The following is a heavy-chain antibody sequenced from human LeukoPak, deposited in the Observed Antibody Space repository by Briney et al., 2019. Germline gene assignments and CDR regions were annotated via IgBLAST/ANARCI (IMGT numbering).Heavy chain of an antibody. Sequence: SETLSLTCTVSGGSISSYYWSWIRQPPGKGLEWIGYIYYSGSTNYNPSLKSRVTISVDTSKNQFSLKLSSVTAADTAVYYCAKGGDDSSGYYPSAFDIWGQGTMVTVSS. J-gene: IGHJ3*02. CDR1: GGSISSYY. CDR2: IYYSGST. D-gene: IGHD3-22*01. V-gene: IGHV4-59*12. CDR3: AKGGDDSSGYYPSAFDI.